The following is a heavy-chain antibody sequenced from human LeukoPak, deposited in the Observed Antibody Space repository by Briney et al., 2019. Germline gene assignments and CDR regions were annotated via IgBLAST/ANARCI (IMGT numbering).Heavy chain of an antibody. J-gene: IGHJ1*01. CDR1: GFTFSSYA. V-gene: IGHV3-23*01. D-gene: IGHD4-17*01. Sequence: GGSLRLSCAASGFTFSSYAMSWVRQAPGKGLEWVSLINDSGGNTYYADSVKGRFTISRDNYRNSLFLQMYSLRAEDTALYYCGRDPNGDYVGAFDFQRWGQGTLVTVSS. CDR2: INDSGGNT. CDR3: GRDPNGDYVGAFDFQR.